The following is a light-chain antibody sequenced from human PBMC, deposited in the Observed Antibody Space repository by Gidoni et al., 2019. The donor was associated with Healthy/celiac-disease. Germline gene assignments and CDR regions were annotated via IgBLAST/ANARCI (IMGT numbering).Light chain of an antibody. CDR2: DAS. Sequence: EIVLTPSPCTLSLSPGERATLSCRASQSVSSSYLAWYQQKPGQAPRLLIYDASSRATGIPDRFSGSGSGTDFTLTISRLEPEDFAVYYCQQYGSSPGYTFGQGTKLEIK. J-gene: IGKJ2*01. V-gene: IGKV3-20*01. CDR1: QSVSSSY. CDR3: QQYGSSPGYT.